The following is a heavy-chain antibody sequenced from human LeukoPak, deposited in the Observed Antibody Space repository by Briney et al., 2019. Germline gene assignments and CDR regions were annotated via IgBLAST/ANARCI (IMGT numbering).Heavy chain of an antibody. Sequence: GGSLRPSCAASGFTFSTYGMDWVRQAPAKGLEWVAFIWSDGSNKYYADSVKGRFTISRDNSKNTLYLQMNSLRAEDTAVYYCAKVIREVDMSHDYWGQGALVTVSS. CDR3: AKVIREVDMSHDY. CDR2: IWSDGSNK. D-gene: IGHD5-24*01. CDR1: GFTFSTYG. V-gene: IGHV3-30*02. J-gene: IGHJ4*02.